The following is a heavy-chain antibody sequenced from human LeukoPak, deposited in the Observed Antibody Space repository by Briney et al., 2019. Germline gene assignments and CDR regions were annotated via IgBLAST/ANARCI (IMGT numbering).Heavy chain of an antibody. CDR1: GFTFSSYE. V-gene: IGHV3-48*03. CDR3: ARANWWLRDYYYGMDV. D-gene: IGHD5-12*01. Sequence: PGGSLRLSCAASGFTFSSYEMNWVRQAPGKGLEWVSYISSSGSTIYYADSVEGRFTISRDNAKNSLYLQMNSLRAEDTAVYYCARANWWLRDYYYGMDVWGQGTTVTVSS. J-gene: IGHJ6*02. CDR2: ISSSGSTI.